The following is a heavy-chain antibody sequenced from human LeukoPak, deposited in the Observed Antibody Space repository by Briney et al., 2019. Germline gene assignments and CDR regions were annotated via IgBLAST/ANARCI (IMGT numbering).Heavy chain of an antibody. Sequence: ASVKVSCKASGGTFISYAISWVRQAPGQGLEWMGGIIPIFGTANYAQKFQGRVTITADESTSTAYMELSSLRSEDTAVYYCARGSGYCSGGSCYSGPSVYYYYGMDVWGQGTTVTVSS. CDR2: IIPIFGTA. D-gene: IGHD2-15*01. J-gene: IGHJ6*02. CDR3: ARGSGYCSGGSCYSGPSVYYYYGMDV. V-gene: IGHV1-69*13. CDR1: GGTFISYA.